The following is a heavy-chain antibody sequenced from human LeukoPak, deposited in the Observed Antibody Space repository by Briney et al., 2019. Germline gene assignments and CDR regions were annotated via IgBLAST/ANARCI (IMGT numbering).Heavy chain of an antibody. Sequence: PSETLSLTCTVSNYSISTDYYWGWIRQPPGKGLEWIGAMYHSGSTYYNPSLKSRVTISVDTSKNQFSLKLSSVTAADTAVYYCARDQSYYGSGSYYRGWGSFDYWGQGTLVTVSS. D-gene: IGHD3-10*01. CDR3: ARDQSYYGSGSYYRGWGSFDY. J-gene: IGHJ4*02. CDR2: MYHSGST. V-gene: IGHV4-38-2*02. CDR1: NYSISTDYY.